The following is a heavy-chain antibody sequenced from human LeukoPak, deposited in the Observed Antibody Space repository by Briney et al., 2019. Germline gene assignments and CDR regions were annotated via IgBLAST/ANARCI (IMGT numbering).Heavy chain of an antibody. CDR2: ISSSSSYI. CDR3: ARDLVIYDSSGYYYFDY. J-gene: IGHJ4*02. Sequence: GGSLRLSCAASGFTFSSYSMNWVRQAPGKGLEWVSSISSSSSYIYYADSVKSRFTISRDSAKNSLYLQMNSLRAEDTAVYYCARDLVIYDSSGYYYFDYWGQGTLVTVSS. V-gene: IGHV3-21*01. D-gene: IGHD3-22*01. CDR1: GFTFSSYS.